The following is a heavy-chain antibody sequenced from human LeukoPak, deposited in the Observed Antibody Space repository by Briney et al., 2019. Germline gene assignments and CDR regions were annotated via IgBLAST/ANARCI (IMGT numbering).Heavy chain of an antibody. D-gene: IGHD3-16*02. Sequence: GSLRLSCAASGFTFSSYAMHWVRQAPGKGLEYVSAISSNGGSTYYANSVKGRFTISRDNSKNTLYLQMGSLRAEDMAVYYCASSQPYYDYVWGSYRSDAFDIWGQGTMVTVSS. CDR2: ISSNGGST. J-gene: IGHJ3*02. CDR3: ASSQPYYDYVWGSYRSDAFDI. CDR1: GFTFSSYA. V-gene: IGHV3-64*01.